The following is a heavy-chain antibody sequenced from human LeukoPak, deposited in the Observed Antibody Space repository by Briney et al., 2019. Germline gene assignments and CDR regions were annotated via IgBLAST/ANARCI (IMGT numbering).Heavy chain of an antibody. Sequence: PSETLSLTCTVSGGSISSYYWSWIRQPPGKGLEWIGYIYYSGSTYYNPSLKSRVTISVDTSKNQFSLKLSSVTAADTAVYYCARAAGIAAAGYYYYGMDVWGQGTTVTVSS. D-gene: IGHD6-13*01. V-gene: IGHV4-59*12. CDR3: ARAAGIAAAGYYYYGMDV. CDR1: GGSISSYY. CDR2: IYYSGST. J-gene: IGHJ6*02.